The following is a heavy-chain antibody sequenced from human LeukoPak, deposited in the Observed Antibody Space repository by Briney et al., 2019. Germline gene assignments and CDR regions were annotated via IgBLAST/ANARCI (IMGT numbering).Heavy chain of an antibody. CDR1: GFTFSSYS. CDR2: ISSSSSYI. J-gene: IGHJ4*02. V-gene: IGHV3-21*01. CDR3: ARDQGYYDSSGPIAY. Sequence: GGSLRLSCAASGFTFSSYSMNWVRQAPGKGLEWVSSISSSSSYIYYADSVKGRFTISRDNAKTSLYLQMNSLRAEDTAVYYCARDQGYYDSSGPIAYWGQGTLVTVSS. D-gene: IGHD3-22*01.